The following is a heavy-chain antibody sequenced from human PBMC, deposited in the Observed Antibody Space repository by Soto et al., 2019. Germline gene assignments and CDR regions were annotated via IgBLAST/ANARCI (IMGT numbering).Heavy chain of an antibody. CDR2: ISYDGSNK. CDR1: GFIFSSYG. CDR3: AKDIGYCSGGSCEYYFDY. V-gene: IGHV3-30*18. Sequence: VGSLRLSCAASGFIFSSYGMHWVRQAPGKGLEWVAVISYDGSNKYYADSVKGRFTISRDNSKNTLYLQMNSLRAEDTAVYYCAKDIGYCSGGSCEYYFDYWGQGTLVTVSS. D-gene: IGHD2-15*01. J-gene: IGHJ4*02.